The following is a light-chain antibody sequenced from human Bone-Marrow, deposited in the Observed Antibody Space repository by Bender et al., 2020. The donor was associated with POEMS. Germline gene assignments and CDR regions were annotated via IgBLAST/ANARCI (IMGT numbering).Light chain of an antibody. CDR1: DSNFGGNN. CDR3: QSADTSGVSVV. J-gene: IGLJ2*01. V-gene: IGLV1-44*01. Sequence: QSVLTQPPSASGTPGQSVIISCSGTDSNFGGNNVNWYQHLPGTAPRLVVYSNYQRPSGIPERFSGSRSGTTVTLTISGVQAEDEADYYCQSADTSGVSVVFGGGTKLTVL. CDR2: SNY.